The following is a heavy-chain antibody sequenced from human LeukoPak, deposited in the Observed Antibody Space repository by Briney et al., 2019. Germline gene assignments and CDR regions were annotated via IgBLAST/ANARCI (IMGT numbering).Heavy chain of an antibody. CDR1: GLTFSTSG. J-gene: IGHJ4*02. Sequence: PGGSLRLSCTTSGLTFSTSGFNWVRQAPGKGMEWVASIGPTGFDRYHADSIKGRFTISRDNANNFLYLQMDSLRAEDTAVYYCATETNGRHYDYWGQGTLLTVSS. V-gene: IGHV3-21*06. D-gene: IGHD1-14*01. CDR2: IGPTGFDR. CDR3: ATETNGRHYDY.